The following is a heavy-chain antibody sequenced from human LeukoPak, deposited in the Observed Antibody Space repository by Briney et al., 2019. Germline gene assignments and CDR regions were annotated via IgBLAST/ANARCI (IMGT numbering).Heavy chain of an antibody. CDR2: TYYRSKWYN. CDR1: GDSVSRNSVA. V-gene: IGHV6-1*01. Sequence: SQTLSLTCAISGDSVSRNSVAWNWIRQSPSRGLEWLGRTYYRSKWYNDYAVSVRSRISINPDTSKNQFSLQLNSVTPEDTAVYYCARADDGYYDAFDIWGQGTLVTVSS. J-gene: IGHJ3*02. D-gene: IGHD4-17*01. CDR3: ARADDGYYDAFDI.